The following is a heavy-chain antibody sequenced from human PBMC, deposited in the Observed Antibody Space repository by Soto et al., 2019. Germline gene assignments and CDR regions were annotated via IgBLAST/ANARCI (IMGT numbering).Heavy chain of an antibody. Sequence: VGSLRLSCAASGFTVSNNFMSWVRQAPGKGLEWVSVIYSGGGTYYADSVKGRFTISRDYSKNTLYLQMSSLRAEDTAVYYCARVRDSSGYYWDFDYWGQGTLVTVS. CDR1: GFTVSNNF. CDR3: ARVRDSSGYYWDFDY. V-gene: IGHV3-53*01. D-gene: IGHD3-22*01. CDR2: IYSGGGT. J-gene: IGHJ4*02.